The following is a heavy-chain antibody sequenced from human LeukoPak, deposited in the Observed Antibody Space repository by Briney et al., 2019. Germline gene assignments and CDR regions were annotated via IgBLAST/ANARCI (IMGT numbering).Heavy chain of an antibody. V-gene: IGHV4-4*02. Sequence: PSETLSLTCAVSGGSISSSNWWSWVRQPPGKGLEWIGEIYHSGSTNYNPSLKSRVTISVDKSKNQFSLKLSSVTAADTAVYYCASGVYYDSSGYYYHYYYYMDVWGKGTTVTVSS. CDR3: ASGVYYDSSGYYYHYYYYMDV. CDR2: IYHSGST. J-gene: IGHJ6*03. CDR1: GGSISSSNW. D-gene: IGHD3-22*01.